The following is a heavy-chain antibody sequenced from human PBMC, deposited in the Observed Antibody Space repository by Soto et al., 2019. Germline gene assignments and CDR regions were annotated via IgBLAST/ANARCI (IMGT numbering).Heavy chain of an antibody. CDR2: IQKKADGGAT. V-gene: IGHV3-15*01. CDR1: GITFSNAW. D-gene: IGHD1-26*01. CDR3: TIMGLGTFQY. J-gene: IGHJ4*02. Sequence: EVQLVESGGGLVKDGGSLRLSCAVSGITFSNAWMAWVRQAPGKGLEWVGRIQKKADGGATEYAASVKGRLRISRDDSKNTLYLQMDSLKTEDSAVYYCTIMGLGTFQYWGQGTLLTVSS.